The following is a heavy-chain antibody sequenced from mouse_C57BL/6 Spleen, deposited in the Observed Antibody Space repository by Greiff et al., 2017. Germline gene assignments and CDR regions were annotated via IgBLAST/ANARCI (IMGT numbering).Heavy chain of an antibody. V-gene: IGHV5-6*01. CDR1: GFTFTNYG. CDR3: ARHRSLRWPFDY. D-gene: IGHD1-1*01. Sequence: EVQRVESGGDLVKPGGSLKLSCAASGFTFTNYGMSWVRQTPDKRLEWVATISSRGSYTYYPDSVKGRFTISRNNAKNTLYLQINSLKSEDTAMYCCARHRSLRWPFDYWGQGTTLTVSS. CDR2: ISSRGSYT. J-gene: IGHJ2*01.